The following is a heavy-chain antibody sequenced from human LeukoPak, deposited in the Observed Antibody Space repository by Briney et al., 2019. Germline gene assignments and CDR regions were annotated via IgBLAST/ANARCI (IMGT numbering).Heavy chain of an antibody. CDR2: MYYSGST. V-gene: IGHV4-39*07. CDR3: ARAPTSPSSSSWCGRLSYFDY. D-gene: IGHD6-13*01. CDR1: GGSISSSNNY. J-gene: IGHJ4*02. Sequence: SETLSLTCTVSGGSISSSNNYWGWIRQPPGKGLEWIGSMYYSGSTYRNPSLKSRVTISVDTSKNHFSLKLSSVTAADTAVYHCARAPTSPSSSSWCGRLSYFDYWGQGTLVTVSS.